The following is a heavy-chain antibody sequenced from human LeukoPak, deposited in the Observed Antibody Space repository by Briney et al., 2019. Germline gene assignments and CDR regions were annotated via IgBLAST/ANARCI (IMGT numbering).Heavy chain of an antibody. CDR1: GFTVSSNY. Sequence: GGSLRLSCAASGFTVSSNYMSWVRQAPGKGLEWVSVIYGAGSTYYADSVKGRFTISRDNSKNTLYLQMNSLRAEDTAVYYCATPRSGYYYYFDYWGQGTLVTVSS. V-gene: IGHV3-66*01. CDR2: IYGAGST. D-gene: IGHD3-22*01. J-gene: IGHJ4*02. CDR3: ATPRSGYYYYFDY.